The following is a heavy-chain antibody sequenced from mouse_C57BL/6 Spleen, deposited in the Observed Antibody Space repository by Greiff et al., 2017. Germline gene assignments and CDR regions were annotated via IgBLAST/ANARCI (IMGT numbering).Heavy chain of an antibody. CDR3: ARDFYDGYYGFAY. J-gene: IGHJ3*01. Sequence: QVQLQQSGAELARPGASVKLSCKASGYTFTSYGISWVKQRTGQGLEWIGEIYPRSGNTYYNEKFKGKATLTADKSSSTAYMELRSLTSEDSAVYFCARDFYDGYYGFAYWGQGTLVTVSA. CDR1: GYTFTSYG. CDR2: IYPRSGNT. D-gene: IGHD2-3*01. V-gene: IGHV1-81*01.